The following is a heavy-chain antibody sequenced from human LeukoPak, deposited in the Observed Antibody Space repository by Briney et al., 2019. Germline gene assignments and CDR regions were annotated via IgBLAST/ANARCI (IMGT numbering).Heavy chain of an antibody. J-gene: IGHJ4*02. D-gene: IGHD3-3*01. V-gene: IGHV4-39*01. CDR2: IYYGGST. CDR1: GGSISSSSYY. Sequence: SETLSLTRTVSGGSISSSSYYWGWIRQPPGKGLEWIGSIYYGGSTYYNPSLKSRVTISVDTSKNQFSLKLSSVTAADTAVYYCARGSVLRHFNYWGQGTLVTVSS. CDR3: ARGSVLRHFNY.